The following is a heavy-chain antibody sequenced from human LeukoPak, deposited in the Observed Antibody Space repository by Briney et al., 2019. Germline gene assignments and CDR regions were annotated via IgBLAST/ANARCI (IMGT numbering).Heavy chain of an antibody. CDR3: ARGYSSSPFFDY. V-gene: IGHV1-2*02. CDR1: GYTFTGYY. J-gene: IGHJ4*02. CDR2: INPNSGGT. D-gene: IGHD6-6*01. Sequence: ASVKVSCKASGYTFTGYYMHWVRQAPGQGLEWMGWINPNSGGTNYAQKFQGRVTMTRDTSISTAYMELSRLRSDDTGVYYCARGYSSSPFFDYWGQGTLVTVSS.